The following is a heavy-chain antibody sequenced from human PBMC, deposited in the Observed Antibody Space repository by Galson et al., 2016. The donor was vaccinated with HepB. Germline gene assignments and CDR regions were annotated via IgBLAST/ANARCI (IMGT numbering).Heavy chain of an antibody. CDR2: IYHSGSS. CDR3: ARGFWGSSTPIGYYYYGMDV. Sequence: ETLSLTCTVSGGSISNTIYYWGWIRQPPGKGLEWIGSIYHSGSSSYNPSLKSPVTISVDTSKNQFSLKLSSVTAADTAVYYCARGFWGSSTPIGYYYYGMDVWGQGTTVTVSS. D-gene: IGHD2-2*01. J-gene: IGHJ6*02. V-gene: IGHV4-39*07. CDR1: GGSISNTIYY.